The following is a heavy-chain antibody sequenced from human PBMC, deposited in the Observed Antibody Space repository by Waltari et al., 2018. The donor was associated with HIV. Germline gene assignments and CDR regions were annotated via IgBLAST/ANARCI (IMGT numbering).Heavy chain of an antibody. Sequence: QVQLVESGGGVVQPGRSLRLSCEASGFTCSNYAIHWVRQAPGKGLEWVAIISYDGSNKYYGDSVKGRFTISRDDSKNTLYLQMNTLRPEDTAVYYCARGRASSWSAYQYWGQGTLVTVSS. V-gene: IGHV3-30*04. CDR3: ARGRASSWSAYQY. CDR1: GFTCSNYA. D-gene: IGHD3-3*01. CDR2: ISYDGSNK. J-gene: IGHJ4*02.